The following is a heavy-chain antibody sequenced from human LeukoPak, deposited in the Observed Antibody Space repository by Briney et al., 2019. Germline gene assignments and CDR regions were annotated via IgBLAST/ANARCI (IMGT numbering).Heavy chain of an antibody. CDR1: GFTFSDYY. D-gene: IGHD3-22*01. CDR2: ISSSSSYT. CDR3: AKLSIYYDSSGYYAFDI. J-gene: IGHJ3*02. Sequence: GGSLRLSCAASGFTFSDYYMSWIRQAPGKGLEWVSYISSSSSYTNYADSVKGRFTISRDNAKNSLYLQMNSLRAEDTAVYYCAKLSIYYDSSGYYAFDIWGQGTMVTVSS. V-gene: IGHV3-11*06.